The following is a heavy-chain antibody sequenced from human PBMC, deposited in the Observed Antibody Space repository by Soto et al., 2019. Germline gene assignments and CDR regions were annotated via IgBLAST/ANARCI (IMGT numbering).Heavy chain of an antibody. CDR3: ARGGLWSGYDDY. J-gene: IGHJ4*02. CDR2: IIPIFGTA. CDR1: GGTFSSYA. D-gene: IGHD3-3*01. V-gene: IGHV1-69*06. Sequence: SVKVSCKASGGTFSSYAISWVRQAPGQGLEWMGGIIPIFGTANYAQKFQGRVTITADKSTSTAYMELSSLRSEDTAVYYCARGGLWSGYDDYWGQGTLVTVSS.